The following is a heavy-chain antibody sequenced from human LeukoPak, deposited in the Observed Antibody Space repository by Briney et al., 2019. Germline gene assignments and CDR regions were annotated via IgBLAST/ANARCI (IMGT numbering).Heavy chain of an antibody. Sequence: GGSLRLSCAASGFTFSSYAMNWVRQAPGKGLEWVGRIQSKTDGGTTEYAAPVKGRFTISRDDSKTTLYLQMNSLKTEDTAVYYCATLTVRGVINIWGQGTLVTVSS. J-gene: IGHJ4*02. V-gene: IGHV3-15*01. CDR2: IQSKTDGGTT. CDR3: ATLTVRGVINI. CDR1: GFTFSSYA. D-gene: IGHD3-10*01.